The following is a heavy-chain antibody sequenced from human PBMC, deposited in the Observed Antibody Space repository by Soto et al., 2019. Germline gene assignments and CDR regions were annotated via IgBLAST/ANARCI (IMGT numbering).Heavy chain of an antibody. J-gene: IGHJ4*02. D-gene: IGHD3-10*01. V-gene: IGHV1-46*01. CDR3: ARDSSASATSYSFDN. Sequence: QVQLVQSGAEVKKPGASVKVSCKASGYKFINHYIHWVRQAPGVGLEWMGIINPNGGGADYAQKFQDRVTMTNDTYMNNVHMNLRSLTSEDTAVYFCARDSSASATSYSFDNWGQGTLVSVSS. CDR2: INPNGGGA. CDR1: GYKFINHY.